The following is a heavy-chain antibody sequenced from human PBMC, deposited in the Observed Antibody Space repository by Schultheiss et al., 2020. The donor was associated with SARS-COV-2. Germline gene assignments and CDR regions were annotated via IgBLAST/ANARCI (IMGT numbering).Heavy chain of an antibody. CDR1: GGSISSYY. CDR3: ARGGSSSSVNYYYYGMDV. D-gene: IGHD6-6*01. V-gene: IGHV4-59*01. Sequence: LSLTCTVSGGSISSYYWSWIRQPPGKGLEWIGYIYYSGSTNYNPSLKSRVTISVDTSKNQFSLRLSSVTAADTAVYYCARGGSSSSVNYYYYGMDVWGQGTTVTVSS. CDR2: IYYSGST. J-gene: IGHJ6*02.